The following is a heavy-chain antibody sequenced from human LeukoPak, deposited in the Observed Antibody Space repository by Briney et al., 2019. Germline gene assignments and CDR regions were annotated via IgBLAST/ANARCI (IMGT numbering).Heavy chain of an antibody. J-gene: IGHJ3*02. CDR1: GFTFSTYS. CDR2: ISSSSNYI. V-gene: IGHV3-21*01. D-gene: IGHD2-2*01. Sequence: PGGALILSGLASGFTFSTYSMNWVRQAPGKGLERVSSISSSSNYIDYADSVKGRLTISRDNAKNSLYLQMNSLRAEDTAVYSCARADRLCPQCDSTSCSYAFDIWGQGTMVTVSS. CDR3: ARADRLCPQCDSTSCSYAFDI.